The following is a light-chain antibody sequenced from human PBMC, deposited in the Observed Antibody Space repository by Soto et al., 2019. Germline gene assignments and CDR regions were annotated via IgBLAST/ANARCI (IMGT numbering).Light chain of an antibody. J-gene: IGKJ4*01. CDR1: QSVSNTY. Sequence: EIMVTHSRAKLSLAPGESTSRSCAASQSVSNTYLAWYQHNPGLAPRLLVYHASSRATGIPDRFSGGGSGTDFTLTISRLEPEDFAVYYCQQFSRYPLTFGGGTKVDIK. CDR2: HAS. CDR3: QQFSRYPLT. V-gene: IGKV3D-20*01.